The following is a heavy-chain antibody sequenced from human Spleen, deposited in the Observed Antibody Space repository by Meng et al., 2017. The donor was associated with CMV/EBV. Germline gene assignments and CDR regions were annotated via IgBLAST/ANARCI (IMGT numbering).Heavy chain of an antibody. CDR3: AKGQFFYESGGYLILDS. CDR1: GFTFSNYA. D-gene: IGHD3-22*01. CDR2: ISGSGDST. V-gene: IGHV3-23*01. J-gene: IGHJ4*02. Sequence: GSLKISCAASGFTFSNYAMTWVRQAPGKGLEWVSSISGSGDSTYYADSVKGRLTISRDNSKNTLYLRMDSLRAEDTAVYYCAKGQFFYESGGYLILDSWGQGALVTVSS.